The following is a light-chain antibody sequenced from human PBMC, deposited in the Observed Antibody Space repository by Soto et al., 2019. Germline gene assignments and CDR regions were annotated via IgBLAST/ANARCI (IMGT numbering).Light chain of an antibody. Sequence: QSVLTQPASVSWSPGQSITISCTGTSSDVGSYNLVSWYQQHPGKAPKLMIYEGSKRPSGVSNRFSGSKSGNTASLTISGLQAEDEADYYCCSYAGSRWVFGGGTKLTVL. J-gene: IGLJ3*02. CDR3: CSYAGSRWV. V-gene: IGLV2-23*01. CDR2: EGS. CDR1: SSDVGSYNL.